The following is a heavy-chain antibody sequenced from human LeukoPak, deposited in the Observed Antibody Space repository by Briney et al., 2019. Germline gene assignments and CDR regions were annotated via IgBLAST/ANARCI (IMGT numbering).Heavy chain of an antibody. CDR1: ELTVSSNY. Sequence: GGSLRLSCAASELTVSSNYMSWVRQAPGKGLEWVSVIYIGDSTYYADSVKGRFTISRDNSKNTMYLQMSRLRVEDTAIYYCARGGSSGYWGYFDYWGQGSLVTVSS. V-gene: IGHV3-53*01. D-gene: IGHD3-22*01. J-gene: IGHJ4*02. CDR3: ARGGSSGYWGYFDY. CDR2: IYIGDST.